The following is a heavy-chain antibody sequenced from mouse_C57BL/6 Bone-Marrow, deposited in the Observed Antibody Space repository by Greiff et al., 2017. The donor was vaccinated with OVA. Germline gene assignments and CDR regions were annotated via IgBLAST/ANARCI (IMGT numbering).Heavy chain of an antibody. CDR2: INPSNGGT. J-gene: IGHJ1*03. D-gene: IGHD1-1*01. Sequence: VQLQQSGPVLVKPGASVKMSCKASGYTFTDYYMHWVKQSHGKSLEWIGVINPSNGGTSYNQKFKGKATLTVDKSSSTAYMELNSLPSEDSAVDYCATYYWGSSYEYVDVWGTGTTVTVSS. V-gene: IGHV1-19*01. CDR1: GYTFTDYY. CDR3: ATYYWGSSYEYVDV.